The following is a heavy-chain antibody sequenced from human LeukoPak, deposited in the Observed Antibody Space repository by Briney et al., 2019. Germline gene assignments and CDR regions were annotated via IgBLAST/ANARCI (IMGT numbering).Heavy chain of an antibody. D-gene: IGHD3-16*02. CDR1: GYSFTNYG. J-gene: IGHJ6*03. CDR3: ARRSLTIVSMAPDYYSYMDV. V-gene: IGHV1-18*01. Sequence: GASVKVSCKASGYSFTNYGISWIRQAPGQGLQWVGWISAYNGKTNHTQDLQGRVTLSTDTSTNTAYLELRGLKSDDTAVYYCARRSLTIVSMAPDYYSYMDVWGKGTSVTVSS. CDR2: ISAYNGKT.